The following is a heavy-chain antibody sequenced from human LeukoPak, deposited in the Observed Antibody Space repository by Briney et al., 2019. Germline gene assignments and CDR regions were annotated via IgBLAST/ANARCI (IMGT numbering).Heavy chain of an antibody. CDR1: GFTISSYA. V-gene: IGHV3-23*01. Sequence: GGSLRLSCAASGFTISSYAMSWVRQAPGKGLEWVSSISGSGGSTYYADSVKGRFTISRDNSKNTLYLQMNSLRAEDTAVYSRSQLLGDQGYYYYGMDVWGQGTTVTVSS. D-gene: IGHD2-2*01. CDR3: SQLLGDQGYYYYGMDV. J-gene: IGHJ6*02. CDR2: ISGSGGST.